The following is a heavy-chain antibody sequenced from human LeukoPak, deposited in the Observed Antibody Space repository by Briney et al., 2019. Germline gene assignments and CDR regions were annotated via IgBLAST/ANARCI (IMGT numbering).Heavy chain of an antibody. CDR2: IYTSGST. D-gene: IGHD4-23*01. CDR1: GGSISSGSYY. J-gene: IGHJ6*02. V-gene: IGHV4-61*02. CDR3: AREVVTGHYYYYYGMDV. Sequence: SRTLSLTCTVSGGSISSGSYYWSWIRQPAGKGLEWIGRIYTSGSTNYNPSLKSRVTISVDTSKNQFSLKLSSVTAADTAVYYCAREVVTGHYYYYYGMDVWGQGTTVTVSS.